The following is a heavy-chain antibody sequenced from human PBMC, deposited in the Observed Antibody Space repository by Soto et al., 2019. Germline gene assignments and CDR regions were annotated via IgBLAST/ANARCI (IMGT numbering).Heavy chain of an antibody. CDR2: ISYDGSNK. CDR3: AKDFRPVTALRGYYYYGMDV. Sequence: GGSQRLSCTASGFTFSSYGMHWVRQAPGKGLEWVAVISYDGSNKYYADSVKGRFTISRDNSKNTLYLQMNSLRAEDTAVYYCAKDFRPVTALRGYYYYGMDVWGQGTTVTVSS. CDR1: GFTFSSYG. V-gene: IGHV3-30*18. J-gene: IGHJ6*02. D-gene: IGHD2-21*02.